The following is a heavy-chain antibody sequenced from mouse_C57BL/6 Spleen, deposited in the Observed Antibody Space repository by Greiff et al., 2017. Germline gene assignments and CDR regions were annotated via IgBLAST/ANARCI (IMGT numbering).Heavy chain of an antibody. CDR2: IYPGSGNT. J-gene: IGHJ3*01. V-gene: IGHV1-76*01. CDR3: AGVYYDYAGFAY. D-gene: IGHD2-4*01. Sequence: QVQLKQSGAELVRPGASVKLSCKASGYTFTDYYINWVKQRPGQGLEWIARIYPGSGNTYYNEKFKGKATLTAEKSSSTAYMQLSSLTSEDSAVYFCAGVYYDYAGFAYWGQGTLVTVSA. CDR1: GYTFTDYY.